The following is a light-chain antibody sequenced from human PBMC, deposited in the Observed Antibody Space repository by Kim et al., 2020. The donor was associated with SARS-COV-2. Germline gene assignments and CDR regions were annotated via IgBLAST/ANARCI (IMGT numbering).Light chain of an antibody. CDR2: WAS. CDR1: QSVLYNSNNKNY. Sequence: DIVMTQSPDSLAVSLGERATINCKSSQSVLYNSNNKNYLAWYQQKPGQPPKLLIYWASTRESGVPDRFSGSGSATDFTLTISSLQAEDVAVYYCQQYYSSPFTFGPGTKVDIK. J-gene: IGKJ3*01. V-gene: IGKV4-1*01. CDR3: QQYYSSPFT.